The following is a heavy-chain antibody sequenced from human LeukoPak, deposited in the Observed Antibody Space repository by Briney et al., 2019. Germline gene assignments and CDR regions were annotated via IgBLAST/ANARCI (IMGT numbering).Heavy chain of an antibody. CDR3: AKDTAIQFLEPAF. CDR1: GFTFNTHG. V-gene: IGHV3-33*06. D-gene: IGHD3-3*01. J-gene: IGHJ4*02. CDR2: IWFDGSVK. Sequence: GGSLRLSCAASGFTFNTHGMHWVRQAPGKGLEWVAAIWFDGSVKHYSDAVKGRFTISRDNSMDTLYLQMNSLRVEDTAMYYCAKDTAIQFLEPAFWGQGTLVTVSS.